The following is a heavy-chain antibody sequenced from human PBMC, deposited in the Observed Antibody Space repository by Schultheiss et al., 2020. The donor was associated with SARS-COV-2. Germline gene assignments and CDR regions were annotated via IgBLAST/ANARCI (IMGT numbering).Heavy chain of an antibody. V-gene: IGHV4-59*01. J-gene: IGHJ5*02. CDR1: GGSISSYY. CDR2: IYYSGST. D-gene: IGHD3-10*01. Sequence: SETLSLTCTVSGGSISSYYWSWIRQPPGKGLEWIGYIYYSGSTNYNPSLKSRVTISVDTSKNQFSLKLSSVTAADTAVYYCAREPRGHNWFDPWGQGTLVTVSS. CDR3: AREPRGHNWFDP.